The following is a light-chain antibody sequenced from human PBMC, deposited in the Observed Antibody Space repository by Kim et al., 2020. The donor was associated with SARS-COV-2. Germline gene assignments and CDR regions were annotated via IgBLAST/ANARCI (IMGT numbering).Light chain of an antibody. CDR2: RDN. J-gene: IGLJ3*02. V-gene: IGLV10-54*01. CDR1: SNNVGDQG. Sequence: QAGLTQPPSVSKGLRQTATLTCTGNSNNVGDQGAAWLQQHQGHPPKVLSYRDNRRPSGISERLSASRSGNTASLTITGLQPEDEADYYCSAWDSSLSAWVFGGGTQLTVL. CDR3: SAWDSSLSAWV.